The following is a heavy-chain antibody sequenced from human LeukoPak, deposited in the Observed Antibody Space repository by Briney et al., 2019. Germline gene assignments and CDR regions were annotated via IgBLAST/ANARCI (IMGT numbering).Heavy chain of an antibody. J-gene: IGHJ5*02. CDR3: ARADSSNWYWFDP. V-gene: IGHV1-2*02. CDR2: INPNSGGT. Sequence: ASVKVSCKASGYTFTGYFIHWLRQAPGQGLEWMGWINPNSGGTNYEQKFQGRVTMTRDTSMSTAYMELSSLRSDDTAVYYCARADSSNWYWFDPWGQGTLVTVSS. D-gene: IGHD6-13*01. CDR1: GYTFTGYF.